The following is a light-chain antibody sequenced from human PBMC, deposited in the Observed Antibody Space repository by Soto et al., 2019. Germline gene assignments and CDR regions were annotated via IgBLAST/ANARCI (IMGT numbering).Light chain of an antibody. CDR3: QQYNNWPPLT. CDR2: DAS. CDR1: QNISSN. J-gene: IGKJ4*01. V-gene: IGKV3-15*01. Sequence: EIVMTQSPATLSVSPGERATLSCRASQNISSNLAWYQQKPGQAPRLLIYDASTRATGIPARFSGSGSGTEFTLPISRLQSDAFAVYYCQQYNNWPPLTFGGGTKVEIK.